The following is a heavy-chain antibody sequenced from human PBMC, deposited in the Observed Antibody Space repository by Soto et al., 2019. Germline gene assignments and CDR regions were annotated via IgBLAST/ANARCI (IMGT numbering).Heavy chain of an antibody. CDR3: ARRLEFGRFDP. CDR1: SDSISSSNW. CDR2: VYHTGST. J-gene: IGHJ5*02. Sequence: QVQLQESGPGLVKPSGTLSLTCAVSSDSISSSNWWRWVRQPPGKGLEWIGEVYHTGSTNYNPSLKSRVTISVDKSKNQFSMQLSSVTAADTAVYYCARRLEFGRFDPWGQGTLVTVSS. V-gene: IGHV4-4*02. D-gene: IGHD3-16*01.